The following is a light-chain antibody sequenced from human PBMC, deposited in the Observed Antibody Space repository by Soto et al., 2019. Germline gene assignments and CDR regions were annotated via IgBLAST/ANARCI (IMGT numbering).Light chain of an antibody. J-gene: IGLJ2*01. CDR3: QSYDSSLSAVV. V-gene: IGLV1-40*01. CDR1: SSNIGAGYD. CDR2: QNN. Sequence: QSVLTQPPSVSGAPGQRVSISCTGSSSNIGAGYDVHWYEHLPGTAPKLRIYQNNNRPSGVPDRLSGSKSGTSASLAITGLQAEDEADYYCQSYDSSLSAVVVGGGTKLAVL.